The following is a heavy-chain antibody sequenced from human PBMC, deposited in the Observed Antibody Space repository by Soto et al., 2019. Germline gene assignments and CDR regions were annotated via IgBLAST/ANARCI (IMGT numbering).Heavy chain of an antibody. Sequence: PGGSLRLSCAASEFTFSNAWMSWVRQAPGKGLEWVGRIKSKADGGTTDYAAPVKGRFTISRDDSKNTLFLQMNSLKTEDTAVYYCTTLGYYYDSSTIDYWGQGTLVTVSS. CDR3: TTLGYYYDSSTIDY. CDR2: IKSKADGGTT. V-gene: IGHV3-15*01. D-gene: IGHD3-22*01. CDR1: EFTFSNAW. J-gene: IGHJ4*02.